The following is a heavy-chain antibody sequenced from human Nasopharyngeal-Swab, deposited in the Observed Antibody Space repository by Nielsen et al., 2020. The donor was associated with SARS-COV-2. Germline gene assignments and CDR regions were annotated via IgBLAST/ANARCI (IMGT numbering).Heavy chain of an antibody. CDR3: ARGRGVGLATIGVDY. Sequence: GSLRLSCAVYGGSFSDYYWSWIRQPPGKGLEWIGEINHSGSTNYNPSLKSRVTISVDTSKNQFSLKLSSVTAADTAVYYCARGRGVGLATIGVDYWGQGTLVTVSS. CDR2: INHSGST. D-gene: IGHD5-24*01. V-gene: IGHV4-34*01. CDR1: GGSFSDYY. J-gene: IGHJ4*02.